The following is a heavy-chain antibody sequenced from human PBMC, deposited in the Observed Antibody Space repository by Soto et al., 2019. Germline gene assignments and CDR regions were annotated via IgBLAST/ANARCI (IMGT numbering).Heavy chain of an antibody. Sequence: ASVKVSCKASGGTFSSYAISWVRQAPGQGLEWMGGIIPIFGTANYAQKFQGRVTITADKSTSTAYMELSSLRSEDTAVYYCARVAAVAGTYYFDYWGQGTPVTVSS. D-gene: IGHD6-19*01. CDR1: GGTFSSYA. CDR3: ARVAAVAGTYYFDY. CDR2: IIPIFGTA. V-gene: IGHV1-69*06. J-gene: IGHJ4*02.